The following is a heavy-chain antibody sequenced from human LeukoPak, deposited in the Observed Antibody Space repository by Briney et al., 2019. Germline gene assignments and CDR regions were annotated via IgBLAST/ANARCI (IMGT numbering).Heavy chain of an antibody. Sequence: PSGTLSLTCAVSGGSISSYYWSWIRQPPGKGLEWIGYIYCSGSTNYNPSLKSRVTISVDTSKNQFSLKLSSVTAADTAVYYCASHYYDSSGYYPDAFDIWGQGTMVTVSS. CDR1: GGSISSYY. CDR3: ASHYYDSSGYYPDAFDI. D-gene: IGHD3-22*01. CDR2: IYCSGST. J-gene: IGHJ3*02. V-gene: IGHV4-59*08.